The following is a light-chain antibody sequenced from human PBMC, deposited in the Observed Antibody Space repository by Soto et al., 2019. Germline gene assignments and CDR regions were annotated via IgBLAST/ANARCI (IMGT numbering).Light chain of an antibody. V-gene: IGLV1-40*01. CDR2: GNS. Sequence: QAVVTQPPSVSGAPGQRVTISCTGSSSNIGAGYDVHWYQQLPGTDPKLLIYGNSNRPSGVPDRFSGYKSGTSASLAITGLQAEDEADYYCKSYDSSLSGSVFGGGTKLTVL. CDR3: KSYDSSLSGSV. CDR1: SSNIGAGYD. J-gene: IGLJ7*01.